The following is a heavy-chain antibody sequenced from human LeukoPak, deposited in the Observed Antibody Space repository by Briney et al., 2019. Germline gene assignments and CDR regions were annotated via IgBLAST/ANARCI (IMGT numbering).Heavy chain of an antibody. Sequence: GGSLRLSCAASGFTFSSYAMSWVRQAPGKGLEWVSAISGSGGSTYYADSVKGRFTISGDNSKNTLYLQMNSLRAEDTAVYYCAKYTFGGPSITVVVLDYWGQGTLVTVSS. D-gene: IGHD3-22*01. CDR1: GFTFSSYA. CDR2: ISGSGGST. CDR3: AKYTFGGPSITVVVLDY. J-gene: IGHJ4*02. V-gene: IGHV3-23*01.